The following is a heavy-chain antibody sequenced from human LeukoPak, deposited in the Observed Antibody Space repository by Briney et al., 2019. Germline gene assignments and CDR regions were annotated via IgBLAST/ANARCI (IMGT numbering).Heavy chain of an antibody. Sequence: KSSETLSLTCIVSGVSIRSDTYYWGWIRQPPGKGLEWIGNYHNGNSYYNPSLKSRVTISEDTSGNQFSLRVTSVTAADTAVYYCARLWDSTGLYFYYYMDVWGEGTTVTVSS. J-gene: IGHJ6*03. CDR3: ARLWDSTGLYFYYYMDV. CDR1: GVSIRSDTYY. D-gene: IGHD6-25*01. CDR2: YHNGNS. V-gene: IGHV4-39*01.